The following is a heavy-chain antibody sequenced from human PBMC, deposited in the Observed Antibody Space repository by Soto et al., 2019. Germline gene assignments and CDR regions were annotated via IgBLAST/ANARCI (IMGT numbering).Heavy chain of an antibody. V-gene: IGHV3-30*18. CDR1: GFTFSSYG. J-gene: IGHJ5*02. Sequence: LRLSCAASGFTFSSYGMHWVRQAPGKGLEWVAVISYDGSNKYYADSVKGRFTISRDNSKNTLYLQMNSLRAEDTAVYYCAKDSDPNWFDPWGQGTLVTVSS. CDR3: AKDSDPNWFDP. D-gene: IGHD3-10*01. CDR2: ISYDGSNK.